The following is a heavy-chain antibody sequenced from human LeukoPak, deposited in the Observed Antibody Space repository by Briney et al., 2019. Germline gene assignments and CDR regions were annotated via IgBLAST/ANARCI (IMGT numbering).Heavy chain of an antibody. CDR2: IYTSGST. CDR3: ARTPSVYYYDSSGYSEYSQH. D-gene: IGHD3-22*01. V-gene: IGHV4-61*02. J-gene: IGHJ1*01. CDR1: GGSISSGSYY. Sequence: SETLSLTCTVSGGSISSGSYYRSWIRQPAGKGLEWIGRIYTSGSTNYNPSLKSRVTISVDTSKNQFSLKLSSVTAADTAVYFCARTPSVYYYDSSGYSEYSQHWGQGTLVTVSS.